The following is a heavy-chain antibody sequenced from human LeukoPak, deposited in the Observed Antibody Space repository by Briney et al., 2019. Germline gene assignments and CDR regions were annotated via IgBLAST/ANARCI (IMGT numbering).Heavy chain of an antibody. CDR3: ARGYSHPEY. J-gene: IGHJ4*02. V-gene: IGHV4-61*02. CDR1: GGSISGGSYY. D-gene: IGHD5-18*01. Sequence: PSQTLSLTCTVSGGSISGGSYYWSWIRQPAGKGLEWIGRVFTSGSTNYNPSLKSRVTISIDTSKNQFSLKLSSVTAADTAVYYCARGYSHPEYWGQGTLVTVSS. CDR2: VFTSGST.